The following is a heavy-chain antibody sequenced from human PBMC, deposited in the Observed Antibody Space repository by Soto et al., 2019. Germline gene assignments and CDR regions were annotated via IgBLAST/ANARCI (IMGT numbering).Heavy chain of an antibody. Sequence: GGSLRLSCAASGFTFRNYAMNWVRQAPGKGLEWVSYIGLGSSPKYYADSVKGRFTISRDNAKNSLYLQMNSLRAEDTAVYYCARDQNYDFWSGPGDYYYGMDVWGQGTTVTVSS. D-gene: IGHD3-3*01. CDR3: ARDQNYDFWSGPGDYYYGMDV. J-gene: IGHJ6*02. CDR2: IGLGSSPK. CDR1: GFTFRNYA. V-gene: IGHV3-48*04.